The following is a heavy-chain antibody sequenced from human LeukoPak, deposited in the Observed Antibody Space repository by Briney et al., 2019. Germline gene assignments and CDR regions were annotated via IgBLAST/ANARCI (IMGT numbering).Heavy chain of an antibody. CDR3: ARDGHPLGDGYNPVDY. V-gene: IGHV3-30-3*01. D-gene: IGHD5-24*01. Sequence: GGSLRLSCAASGFTFSSYAMHWVRQAPGKGLEWVAVISYDGSNKYYADSVKGRFTISRDNSKNTLYLQMNSLRAEDTAVYYCARDGHPLGDGYNPVDYWGQGTLVTVSS. J-gene: IGHJ4*02. CDR2: ISYDGSNK. CDR1: GFTFSSYA.